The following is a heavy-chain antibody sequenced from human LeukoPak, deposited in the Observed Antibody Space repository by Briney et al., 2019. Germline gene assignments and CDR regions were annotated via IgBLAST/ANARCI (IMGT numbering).Heavy chain of an antibody. CDR3: ARALPHRRLMDTTMDQHWFDP. CDR1: GYIFTSYF. CDR2: INPSGGST. Sequence: ASVKVSCKASGYIFTSYFMHWVRQAPGQGLEWMGLINPSGGSTRYAQKFQGRVAMTRDMSTSTVYMELSSLRSEDTAVYYCARALPHRRLMDTTMDQHWFDPWGQGTLVTVSS. V-gene: IGHV1-46*01. J-gene: IGHJ5*02. D-gene: IGHD5-18*01.